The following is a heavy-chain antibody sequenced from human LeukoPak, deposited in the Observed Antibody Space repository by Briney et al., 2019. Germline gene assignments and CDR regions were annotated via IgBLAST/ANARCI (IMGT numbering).Heavy chain of an antibody. D-gene: IGHD6-13*01. Sequence: SETLSLTCTVSGGSISSYYWSWIRQPAGKGLEWIGRIYTSGSTNSNPSLKSRVTMSVDTSKNQFSLKLSSVTAADTAVYYCAAEQQLVGFVYWGQGTLVTVSS. CDR1: GGSISSYY. V-gene: IGHV4-4*07. CDR3: AAEQQLVGFVY. CDR2: IYTSGST. J-gene: IGHJ4*02.